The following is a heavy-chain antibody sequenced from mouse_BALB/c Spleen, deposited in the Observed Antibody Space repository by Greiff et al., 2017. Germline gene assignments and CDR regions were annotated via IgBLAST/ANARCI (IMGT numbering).Heavy chain of an antibody. CDR3: ARHNLKYCAMDY. V-gene: IGHV2-6-2*01. J-gene: IGHJ4*01. CDR2: IWSDGST. CDR1: GFSLTSYG. Sequence: QVQLQQSGPDLVAPSQSLSITCTVSGFSLTSYGVHWVRQPPGKGLEWLVVIWSDGSTTYNSALKSRLSISKDNSKSQVFLKMNSLQTDDTAMYYCARHNLKYCAMDYWGQGTSVTVSS.